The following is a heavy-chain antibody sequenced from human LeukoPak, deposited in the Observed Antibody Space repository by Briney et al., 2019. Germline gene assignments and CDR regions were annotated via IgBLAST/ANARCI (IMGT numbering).Heavy chain of an antibody. D-gene: IGHD2-2*01. CDR1: GGSFSGYY. Sequence: SETLSLTCAVYGGSFSGYYWSWIRQPPGKGLEWIGEINHSGSTNYNPSLKSRVTISVDTSKNQFSLKLSSVTAADTAVYYCARMTGGYCSSTSCPYYYYYYMDVWGKGTTVTVSS. CDR2: INHSGST. CDR3: ARMTGGYCSSTSCPYYYYYYMDV. J-gene: IGHJ6*03. V-gene: IGHV4-34*01.